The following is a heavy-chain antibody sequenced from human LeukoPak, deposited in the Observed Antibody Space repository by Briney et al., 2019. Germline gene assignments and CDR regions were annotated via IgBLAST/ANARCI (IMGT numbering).Heavy chain of an antibody. V-gene: IGHV4-39*01. CDR3: ARPRLGATLYFDY. CDR2: IYYSGST. Sequence: SETLSLTCTVSGGSLSSSSYYWGWVRQPPGKGLEWIGSIYYSGSTYYNPSLKSRVTISVDTSKNQFSLKLSSVTAADTAVYYCARPRLGATLYFDYWGQGALVTVSS. D-gene: IGHD1-26*01. J-gene: IGHJ4*02. CDR1: GGSLSSSSYY.